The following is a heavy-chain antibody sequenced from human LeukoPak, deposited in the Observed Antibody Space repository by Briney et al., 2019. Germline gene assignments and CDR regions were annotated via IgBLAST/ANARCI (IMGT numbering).Heavy chain of an antibody. CDR2: IKQDGSEK. CDR1: GFTFSSYW. CDR3: ARDYRGYRAPYYFDY. D-gene: IGHD2-15*01. Sequence: GGSLRLSCAASGFTFSSYWMSWVRQAPGKGLEWVANIKQDGSEKYYVDSVKGRFTISRDNAKNSLSLQLNSLRAEDTAVYYCARDYRGYRAPYYFDYRGQGTLVTVSS. V-gene: IGHV3-7*01. J-gene: IGHJ4*02.